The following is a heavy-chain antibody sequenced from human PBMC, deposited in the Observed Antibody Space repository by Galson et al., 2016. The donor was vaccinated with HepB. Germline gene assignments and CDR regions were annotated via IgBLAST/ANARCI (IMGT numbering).Heavy chain of an antibody. CDR2: IKQDAHLK. CDR1: GFTFSTYE. V-gene: IGHV3-7*01. J-gene: IGHJ3*02. D-gene: IGHD5-12*01. CDR3: ARDGYNGHDKDGFDM. Sequence: SLRLSCAGSGFTFSTYELPWVRQAPGKGLEWVATIKQDAHLKDYVGSVKGRFTISRDNAKNSLYLQMNSLRDEDTAVYYCARDGYNGHDKDGFDMWGQGTMVTVSS.